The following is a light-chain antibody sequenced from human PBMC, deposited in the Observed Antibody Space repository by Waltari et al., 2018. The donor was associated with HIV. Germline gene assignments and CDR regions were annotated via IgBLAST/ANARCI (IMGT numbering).Light chain of an antibody. CDR2: DAS. CDR3: QHRSNWPPLT. Sequence: EIVLTQSLATLSLSPGERATLSCRASQSVSSYLAWYQQKPGQAPRLLIYDASNRSTGIPARFSGSGSGTDFTLTITSLEPEDFAVYYCQHRSNWPPLTFGGGTKVEIK. J-gene: IGKJ4*01. CDR1: QSVSSY. V-gene: IGKV3-11*01.